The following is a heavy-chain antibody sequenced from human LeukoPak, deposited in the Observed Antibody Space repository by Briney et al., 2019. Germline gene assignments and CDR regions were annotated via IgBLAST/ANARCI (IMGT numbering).Heavy chain of an antibody. Sequence: ASVKVSCKASGYMFSSCGITWVRQAPGQGLEWMGWISAYNGNTKSAQNLQGRVIMTTDTSTNTAHMELRSLRSDDTAVYYCARIASDGSGTNHYWGQGTQVIVSS. D-gene: IGHD3-10*01. CDR1: GYMFSSCG. J-gene: IGHJ4*02. V-gene: IGHV1-18*01. CDR3: ARIASDGSGTNHY. CDR2: ISAYNGNT.